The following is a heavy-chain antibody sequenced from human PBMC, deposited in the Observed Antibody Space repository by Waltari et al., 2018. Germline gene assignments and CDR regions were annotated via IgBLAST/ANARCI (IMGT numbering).Heavy chain of an antibody. Sequence: EVPLWPSGAEVKGPGDSRKIPGKGYGNRFTGLWHGGVRQTPGKGLEWMGVMHPGDPNTRYRPSFQGQVTISVDKSINTAYLQWSSLKASDTAIYYCARELWGSGDAWGQGTLVTVSS. CDR3: ARELWGSGDA. CDR2: MHPGDPNT. V-gene: IGHV5-51*01. J-gene: IGHJ5*02. CDR1: GNRFTGLW. D-gene: IGHD7-27*01.